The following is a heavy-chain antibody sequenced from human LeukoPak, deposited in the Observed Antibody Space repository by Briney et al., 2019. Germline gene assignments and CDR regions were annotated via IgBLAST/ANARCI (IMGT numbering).Heavy chain of an antibody. V-gene: IGHV3-74*01. CDR3: AREEHRLAEAGTSAFDL. D-gene: IGHD6-13*01. Sequence: GGPLRLSCVASGFTFSENWMHWVRQAPGKGLAWVSHINRDGGLTNYADSVKGRFTISRDNARNTVYLQMSSLRVEDTAIYFCAREEHRLAEAGTSAFDLGGQGTLVTVSP. CDR2: INRDGGLT. J-gene: IGHJ3*01. CDR1: GFTFSENW.